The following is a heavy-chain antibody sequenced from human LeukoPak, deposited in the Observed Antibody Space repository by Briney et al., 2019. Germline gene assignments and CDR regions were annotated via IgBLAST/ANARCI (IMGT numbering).Heavy chain of an antibody. V-gene: IGHV1-46*01. CDR2: INPSGGST. Sequence: ASVKVSCKASGYTFTSYYMHWVRQAPGQGLEWMGIINPSGGSTSYAQKFQGRVTMTRDMSTSTVYMELSSLRSADTAVYYCARGGYDILTGYYPFDYWGQGTLVTVSS. CDR1: GYTFTSYY. D-gene: IGHD3-9*01. CDR3: ARGGYDILTGYYPFDY. J-gene: IGHJ4*02.